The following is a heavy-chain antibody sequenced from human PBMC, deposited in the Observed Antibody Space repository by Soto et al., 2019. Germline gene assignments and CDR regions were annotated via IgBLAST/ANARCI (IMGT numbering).Heavy chain of an antibody. V-gene: IGHV4-34*01. D-gene: IGHD1-26*01. J-gene: IGHJ4*02. CDR3: ARATVKVGATLFDF. CDR2: INHSGFT. Sequence: SETLSLTCGLSDGSFRGHYWSWIRQPPGKGLEWIAEINHSGFTNYNPSLKSRVTISRDTSTNQISLKLTSLTAADSALYYCARATVKVGATLFDFWGQGTLVTVSS. CDR1: DGSFRGHY.